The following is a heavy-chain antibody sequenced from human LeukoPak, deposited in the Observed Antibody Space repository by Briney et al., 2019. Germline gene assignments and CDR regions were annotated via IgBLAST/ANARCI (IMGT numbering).Heavy chain of an antibody. CDR2: INHSGST. V-gene: IGHV4-34*01. J-gene: IGHJ4*02. Sequence: SETLSPTCAVYGGSFSGYYWSWIRQPPGKGLEWIGEINHSGSTNYNPSLKSRVTISVDTSKNQFSLKLSSVTAADTAVYYCARDRKRLHYYDSSGYTSWGQGTLVTVSS. CDR1: GGSFSGYY. CDR3: ARDRKRLHYYDSSGYTS. D-gene: IGHD3-22*01.